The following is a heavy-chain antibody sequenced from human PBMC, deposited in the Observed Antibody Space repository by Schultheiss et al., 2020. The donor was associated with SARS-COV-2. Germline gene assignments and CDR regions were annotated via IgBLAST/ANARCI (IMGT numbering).Heavy chain of an antibody. V-gene: IGHV3-33*08. J-gene: IGHJ6*02. CDR1: GFTFSSYG. D-gene: IGHD3-10*01. CDR2: IWYDGSNK. CDR3: AREQSPTSGSYYKVGGMDV. Sequence: SCAASGFTFSSYGMHWVRQAPGKGLEWVAVIWYDGSNKYYADSVKGRFTISRDNSKNTLYLQMNSLRAEDTAVYYCAREQSPTSGSYYKVGGMDVWGQGTTVTVSS.